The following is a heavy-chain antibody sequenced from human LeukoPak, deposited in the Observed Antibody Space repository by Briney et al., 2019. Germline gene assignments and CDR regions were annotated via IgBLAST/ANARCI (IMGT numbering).Heavy chain of an antibody. D-gene: IGHD3-22*01. J-gene: IGHJ4*02. V-gene: IGHV4-39*01. CDR1: GGSISSSSYY. CDR3: ARRISGYYYGELDY. Sequence: SETLSLTCTVSGGSISSSSYYWGWIRQPPGKGLGWIGSIYYSGSTYYNPSLKSRVTISVDTSKNQFSLKLSSVTAADTAVYYCARRISGYYYGELDYWGQGTLVTVSS. CDR2: IYYSGST.